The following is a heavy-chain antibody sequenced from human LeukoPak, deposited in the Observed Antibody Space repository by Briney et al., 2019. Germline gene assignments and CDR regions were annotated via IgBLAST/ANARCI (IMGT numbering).Heavy chain of an antibody. D-gene: IGHD3-10*01. CDR1: GGSISIYY. Sequence: PSETLSLTCTVSGGSISIYYWHWIRQPAGKRLEWIGRIFTSGITNYNPSLKSRVTMSVDTSKNQFSLNLSSVTAADTAVYYCARESSGSYYNPQGYMDVWGKGTTVTVSS. CDR2: IFTSGIT. V-gene: IGHV4-4*07. CDR3: ARESSGSYYNPQGYMDV. J-gene: IGHJ6*03.